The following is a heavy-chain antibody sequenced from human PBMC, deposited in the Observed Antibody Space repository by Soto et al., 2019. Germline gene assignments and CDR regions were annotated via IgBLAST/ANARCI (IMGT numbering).Heavy chain of an antibody. CDR1: GGTFSSYA. Sequence: SVKVSCKASGGTFSSYAISWVRQAPGQGLEWMGGIIPIFGTANYAQKFQGRVTITADESTSTAYMELSSLRSEDTAVYYCARERFGEFNLLIPDVWGQGTTVTVSS. V-gene: IGHV1-69*13. CDR2: IIPIFGTA. D-gene: IGHD3-10*01. CDR3: ARERFGEFNLLIPDV. J-gene: IGHJ6*02.